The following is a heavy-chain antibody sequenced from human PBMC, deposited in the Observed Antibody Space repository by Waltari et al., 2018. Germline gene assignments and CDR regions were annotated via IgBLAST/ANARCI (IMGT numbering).Heavy chain of an antibody. Sequence: QVQLQESGPGLVKPSETLSLTCDVSGYSINSGYYWGWIRQPPGKGLEWIATIYHGGATFYNPSLKSRLTISMDTSKNQFSLKLKSVTAADTAVYHCMRQVLGYCTSAACRRLESWGQGTLVSVSS. D-gene: IGHD2-2*03. CDR2: IYHGGAT. V-gene: IGHV4-38-2*01. CDR3: MRQVLGYCTSAACRRLES. J-gene: IGHJ4*02. CDR1: GYSINSGYY.